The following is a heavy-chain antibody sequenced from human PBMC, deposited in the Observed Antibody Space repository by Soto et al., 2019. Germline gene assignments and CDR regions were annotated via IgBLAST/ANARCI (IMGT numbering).Heavy chain of an antibody. J-gene: IGHJ4*01. Sequence: PETLSLTCSVSGYSISSGYHWAWSRQPDGKGLEWIGSIYHSGTTYYNPSLKNQVIISVDTSKNQFSLKLTSVTAADTAIYYCTNENCIPGVSFSYAYWGHGTLVTVSS. CDR1: GYSISSGYH. V-gene: IGHV4-38-2*02. D-gene: IGHD2-15*01. CDR3: TNENCIPGVSFSYAY. CDR2: IYHSGTT.